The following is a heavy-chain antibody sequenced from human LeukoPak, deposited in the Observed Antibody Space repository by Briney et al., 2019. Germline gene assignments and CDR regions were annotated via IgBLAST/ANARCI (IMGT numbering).Heavy chain of an antibody. V-gene: IGHV3-7*01. CDR2: IKHDGSEK. CDR1: GFTFSSYW. D-gene: IGHD3-10*01. J-gene: IGHJ4*02. CDR3: AKGEIYYYGSGSYYNLGSLGDY. Sequence: GGSLRLSCAASGFTFSSYWMRWVRQAPGKGPEWVANIKHDGSEKYYVDSVKGRFTISRDNAKHSLYLQMNSLRAEDTAVYYCAKGEIYYYGSGSYYNLGSLGDYWGQGTLVTVSS.